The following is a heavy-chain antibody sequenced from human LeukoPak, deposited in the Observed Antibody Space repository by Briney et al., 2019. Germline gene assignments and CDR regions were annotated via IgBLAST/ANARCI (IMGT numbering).Heavy chain of an antibody. CDR2: IIPIFGTA. V-gene: IGHV1-69*13. Sequence: ASVTVSCKASGGTFSSYAISWVRQAPGQGLEWMGGIIPIFGTANYAQKFQGRVTITADESTSTAYMELSSLRSEDTAVYYCARGGGYSYGYLYHFDYWGQGTLVTVSS. D-gene: IGHD5-18*01. CDR3: ARGGGYSYGYLYHFDY. J-gene: IGHJ4*02. CDR1: GGTFSSYA.